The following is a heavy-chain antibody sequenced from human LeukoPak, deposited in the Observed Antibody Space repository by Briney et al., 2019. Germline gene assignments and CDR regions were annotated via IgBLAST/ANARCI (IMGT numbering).Heavy chain of an antibody. J-gene: IGHJ3*02. CDR1: GFTFSSYG. CDR3: AKVIHRWAFDI. V-gene: IGHV3-30*18. D-gene: IGHD2-15*01. CDR2: ISYDGSNK. Sequence: QSGGSLRLSCAASGFTFSSYGMHWVRQAPGEGLEWVAVISYDGSNKYYADSVKGRFTISRDNSKNTLYLQMNSLRAEDTAVYYCAKVIHRWAFDIWGQGTMVTVSS.